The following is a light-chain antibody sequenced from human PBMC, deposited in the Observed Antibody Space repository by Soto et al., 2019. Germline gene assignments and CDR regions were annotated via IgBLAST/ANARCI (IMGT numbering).Light chain of an antibody. Sequence: GDRVTITCRASQNINGYLARYQQKPGKAPKLLIYWASSLISGVPSRFTGGESGTEFTLTISSLQPDDFATYYCQQYSAYPLTFGGGTKV. CDR2: WAS. CDR3: QQYSAYPLT. V-gene: IGKV1-5*03. J-gene: IGKJ4*01. CDR1: QNINGY.